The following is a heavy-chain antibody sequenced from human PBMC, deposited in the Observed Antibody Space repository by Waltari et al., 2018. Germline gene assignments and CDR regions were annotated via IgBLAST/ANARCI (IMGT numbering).Heavy chain of an antibody. CDR3: AKGEVLVQWGGGYYGLDV. CDR1: GGSFSTYT. CDR2: ITPEVPKT. V-gene: IGHV1-69*13. D-gene: IGHD1-26*01. Sequence: QVQLVQSGAEVKKPGSSVKVSCKASGGSFSTYTISWVRQAPGQGLEEKGGITPEVPKTHHAGKVQGVVNITPEEVKNTVYMEMKTLKHEDTAIHFWAKGEVLVQWGGGYYGLDVWGQGTTVTVSS. J-gene: IGHJ6*01.